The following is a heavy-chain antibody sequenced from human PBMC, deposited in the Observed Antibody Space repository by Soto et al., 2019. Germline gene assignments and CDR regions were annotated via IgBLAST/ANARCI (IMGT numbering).Heavy chain of an antibody. V-gene: IGHV3-15*07. J-gene: IGHJ4*02. D-gene: IGHD1-1*01. CDR1: GFTFSNAW. Sequence: EVQLVESGGGLVKPGGSLRLSCAASGFTFSNAWMNWVRQAPGKGLEWVGRLKSKTDGGTTDYAAPVKGRFTISRDDSKNTLYLQMNSLKTEDTAVYYCTVHVGNYWGQGTLVTVSS. CDR3: TVHVGNY. CDR2: LKSKTDGGTT.